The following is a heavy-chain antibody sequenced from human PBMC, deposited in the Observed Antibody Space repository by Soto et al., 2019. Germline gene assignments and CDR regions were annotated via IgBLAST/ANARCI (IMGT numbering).Heavy chain of an antibody. CDR2: ISDSSSSR. D-gene: IGHD2-8*01. J-gene: IGHJ4*02. V-gene: IGHV3-48*02. CDR3: VRDPNGLIDLDF. CDR1: GFPFSSNG. Sequence: PGGSLRLSCAASGFPFSSNGMSWVRQAPGKGLEWISYISDSSSSRYYADSVKGRFTISRDNAKKSLYLQMSSLRDEDTAVYFCVRDPNGLIDLDFWGQGTQVTVS.